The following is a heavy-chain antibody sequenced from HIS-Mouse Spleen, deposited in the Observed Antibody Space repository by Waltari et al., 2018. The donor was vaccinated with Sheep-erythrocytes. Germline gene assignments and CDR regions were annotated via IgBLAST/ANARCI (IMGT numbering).Heavy chain of an antibody. CDR2: ISSSSSYI. V-gene: IGHV3-21*01. CDR1: GFTFSSYS. Sequence: EVQLVESGGGLVKPGGSLRLSCAASGFTFSSYSMTWVRQAPGKGLEWVSSISSSSSYIYYADSVKGRFTISRDNAKNSLYLQMNSLRAEDTAVYYCARDRAAMFDYWGQGTLVTVSS. CDR3: ARDRAAMFDY. D-gene: IGHD3-10*01. J-gene: IGHJ4*02.